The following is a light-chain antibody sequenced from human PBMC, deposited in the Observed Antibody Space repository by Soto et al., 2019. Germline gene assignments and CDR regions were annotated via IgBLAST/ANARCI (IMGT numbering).Light chain of an antibody. V-gene: IGKV3-15*01. J-gene: IGKJ5*01. Sequence: LTQSPATLSLSPGERATLSCRASQSVSSYLAWYQQRPGQAHRVLIYGAYTRATGIPARISGSGSGTEFTLTISLLQPEDIATYYCQQYENLPTFGQGTRLEIK. CDR2: GAY. CDR3: QQYENLPT. CDR1: QSVSSY.